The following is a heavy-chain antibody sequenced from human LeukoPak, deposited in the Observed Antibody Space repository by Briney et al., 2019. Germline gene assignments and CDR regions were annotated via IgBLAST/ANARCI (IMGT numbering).Heavy chain of an antibody. CDR3: AKDWAPYCGGDYYFNY. Sequence: GGSLRLSCAASGFTFSSYAIHWVRQAPGKGLEWVAVISYDGSNKNYADSVKGRFTISRDSSKNTVHLQMNSLRVEDTAVYYCAKDWAPYCGGDYYFNYWGQGTLVTVSS. J-gene: IGHJ4*02. V-gene: IGHV3-30*04. CDR2: ISYDGSNK. D-gene: IGHD2-21*02. CDR1: GFTFSSYA.